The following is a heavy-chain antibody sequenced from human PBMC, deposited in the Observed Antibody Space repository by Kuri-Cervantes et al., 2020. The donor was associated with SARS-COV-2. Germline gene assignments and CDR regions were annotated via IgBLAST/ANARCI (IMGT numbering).Heavy chain of an antibody. J-gene: IGHJ4*02. CDR3: ARDEIAYDFWSGYYLGY. Sequence: ETLSLTCAASGFIFSSHSMNWVRQAPGKGLEWVSYISSSSSTIYYADSVKGRFTISRDNAKNSLYLQMNSLRAEDTAVYYCARDEIAYDFWSGYYLGYWGQGTLVTVSS. V-gene: IGHV3-48*01. CDR2: ISSSSSTI. CDR1: GFIFSSHS. D-gene: IGHD3-3*01.